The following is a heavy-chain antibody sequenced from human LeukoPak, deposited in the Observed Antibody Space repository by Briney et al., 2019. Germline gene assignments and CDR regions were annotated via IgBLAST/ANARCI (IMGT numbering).Heavy chain of an antibody. CDR3: ARVSGKFYDILTGYYSY. CDR1: GFTFSSYW. D-gene: IGHD3-9*01. Sequence: GGSLRLSCAASGFTFSSYWMSWVRQAPGKGLEWVAVISYDGSNKYYADSVKGRFTISRDNSKNTLYLQMNSLRAEDTAVYYCARVSGKFYDILTGYYSYWGQGTLVTVSS. J-gene: IGHJ4*02. CDR2: ISYDGSNK. V-gene: IGHV3-30-3*01.